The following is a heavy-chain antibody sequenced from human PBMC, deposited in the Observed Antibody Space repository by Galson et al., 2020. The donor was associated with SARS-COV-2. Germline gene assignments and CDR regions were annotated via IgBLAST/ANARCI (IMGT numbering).Heavy chain of an antibody. CDR1: GYTFGNAG. CDR3: ARVSGDYDIMTGFYANYFDT. Sequence: ASVTVSCKTSGYTFGNAGVAWVRQAPGQGLEWMGRIAAYSGDTNAAPKFQGRVSLTTDTSTRTAYMDLRGLRSDDTAIYYCARVSGDYDIMTGFYANYFDTWGQGTLVTVSS. D-gene: IGHD3-9*01. CDR2: IAAYSGDT. J-gene: IGHJ4*02. V-gene: IGHV1-18*01.